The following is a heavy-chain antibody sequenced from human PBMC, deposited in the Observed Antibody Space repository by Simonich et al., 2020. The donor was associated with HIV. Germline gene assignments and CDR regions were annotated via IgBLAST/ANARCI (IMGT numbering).Heavy chain of an antibody. Sequence: QVQLQQWGAGLLKPSETLSLTCAVYGGSFSGYYWSWIRQPPGRGLEWIGEINHSGRPNNNPPHNSRVTISVDTSKNQFSRKLSSVTAADTAVYYCAGSPEYDPSKIAAAALLRGAAFDIWGQGTMVTVSS. V-gene: IGHV4-34*01. J-gene: IGHJ3*02. CDR1: GGSFSGYY. D-gene: IGHD6-13*01. CDR2: INHSGRP. CDR3: AGSPEYDPSKIAAAALLRGAAFDI.